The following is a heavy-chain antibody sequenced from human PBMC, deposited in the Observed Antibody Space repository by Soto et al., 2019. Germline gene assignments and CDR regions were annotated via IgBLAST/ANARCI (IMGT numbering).Heavy chain of an antibody. V-gene: IGHV4-31*03. Sequence: QVQLQESGPGLVKPSQTLSLTCTVSGGSISSGGYYWSWIRQHPGKGLEWIGYIYYSGSTYYNPSLRSRVTISVDTSKNQFSLKLSSVTAADTAVYYCARACNYDFWSGYYTGRYYFDYWGQGTLVTVSS. CDR3: ARACNYDFWSGYYTGRYYFDY. D-gene: IGHD3-3*01. CDR2: IYYSGST. CDR1: GGSISSGGYY. J-gene: IGHJ4*02.